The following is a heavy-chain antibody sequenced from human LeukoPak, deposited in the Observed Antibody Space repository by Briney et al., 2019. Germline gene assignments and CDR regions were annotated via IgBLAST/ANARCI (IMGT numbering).Heavy chain of an antibody. CDR1: GGTFSSYA. Sequence: ASVKVSCKASGGTFSSYAISWVRQAPGQGLEWMGGIIPIFGTANYAQKFQGRVTITTDESTSTAYMELSSLRSEDTAVYYCAGAEINWLRSPGTLYYIHTWGQGTLVTVSS. CDR3: AGAEINWLRSPGTLYYIHT. J-gene: IGHJ5*02. V-gene: IGHV1-69*05. D-gene: IGHD5-12*01. CDR2: IIPIFGTA.